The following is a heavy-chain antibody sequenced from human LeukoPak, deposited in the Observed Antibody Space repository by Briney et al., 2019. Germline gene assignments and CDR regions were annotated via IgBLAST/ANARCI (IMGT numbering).Heavy chain of an antibody. J-gene: IGHJ4*02. V-gene: IGHV3-23*01. CDR1: GFTFSSDS. D-gene: IGHD2-2*01. CDR2: ISGSGVST. Sequence: PGGSLRLSCADSGFTFSSDSMTWVRQAPGKGLEWVSTISGSGVSTFYADPVKGRFTIFRDNSKNTLYLHMNSLSAEDTAIYYRAKDSFSSRWGQGTLVTVSS. CDR3: AKDSFSSR.